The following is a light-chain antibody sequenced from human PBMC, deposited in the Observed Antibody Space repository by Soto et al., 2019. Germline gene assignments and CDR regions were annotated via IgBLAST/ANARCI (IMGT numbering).Light chain of an antibody. CDR2: EVS. V-gene: IGLV2-14*01. CDR1: SSDVGGYNY. J-gene: IGLJ2*01. Sequence: QSALTQPASVSGSPGLSITISCTGTSSDVGGYNYVSWYQHHPGKAPKLMIYEVSSRPSGVSNRFFGSKSGNTASLTISGLQTEDEADYFCSSYRTKSSVVFGGGTKLTVL. CDR3: SSYRTKSSVV.